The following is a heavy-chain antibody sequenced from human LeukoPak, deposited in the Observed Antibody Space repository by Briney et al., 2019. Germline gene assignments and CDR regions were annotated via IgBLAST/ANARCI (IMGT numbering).Heavy chain of an antibody. CDR1: GFIFSDYY. V-gene: IGHV3-11*06. CDR2: ISSSSSYT. CDR3: ARAPGYYFASRDY. D-gene: IGHD3-10*01. Sequence: GGSLRLSCAASGFIFSDYYMSWIRQAPGKGLEWVSYISSSSSYTNYADSVKGRFTISRDNAKNSLYLQMNSLRAEDTAVYYCARAPGYYFASRDYWGQGTLVTVSS. J-gene: IGHJ4*02.